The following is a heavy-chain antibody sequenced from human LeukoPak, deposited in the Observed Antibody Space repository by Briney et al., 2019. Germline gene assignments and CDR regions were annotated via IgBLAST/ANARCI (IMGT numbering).Heavy chain of an antibody. V-gene: IGHV4-39*01. D-gene: IGHD6-25*01. J-gene: IGHJ4*02. CDR1: GSSISSSTYY. Sequence: SETLSLTCTVSGSSISSSTYYWGCFRQRPGKGLKWIGSIYYNGNTYYIQSLESRATISAETSKNQFSRRLTSEAAAENSVYYCARLLRAALDYWGQGTLVTVSS. CDR3: ARLLRAALDY. CDR2: IYYNGNT.